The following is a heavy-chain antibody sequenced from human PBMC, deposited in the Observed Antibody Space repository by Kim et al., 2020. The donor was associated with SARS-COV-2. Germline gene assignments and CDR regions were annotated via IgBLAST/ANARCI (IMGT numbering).Heavy chain of an antibody. Sequence: GGSLRLSCTASGFPFSNFWMHWVRQAPGKGLMWVARIKRDGSDTSYADSVKGRFTISRDNAKNTLYLQMDSLRAEDTAVYYCAYIGGWNYGDYWGQRTLGTISS. CDR3: AYIGGWNYGDY. J-gene: IGHJ4*02. CDR2: IKRDGSDT. D-gene: IGHD6-19*01. CDR1: GFPFSNFW. V-gene: IGHV3-74*01.